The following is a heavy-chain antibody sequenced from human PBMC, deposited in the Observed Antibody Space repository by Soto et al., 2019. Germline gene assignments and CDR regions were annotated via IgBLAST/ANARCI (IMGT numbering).Heavy chain of an antibody. J-gene: IGHJ4*02. V-gene: IGHV3-48*01. CDR1: GFTFGSYS. D-gene: IGHD4-17*01. Sequence: GGSLRLSCAASGFTFGSYSMNWVRQTPGKGLEWVSYINSGSRTIYYADSVKGRFTVSRDDAKNSLYLQMDSLRAEDTAVYYCARGSLKGDYDHGYFDNWGQGTLVTVSS. CDR3: ARGSLKGDYDHGYFDN. CDR2: INSGSRTI.